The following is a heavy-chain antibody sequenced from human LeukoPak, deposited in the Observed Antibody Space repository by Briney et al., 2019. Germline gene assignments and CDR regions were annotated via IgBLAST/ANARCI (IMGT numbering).Heavy chain of an antibody. CDR2: INRSGDST. CDR1: GFIFSSYG. Sequence: GGSLRLSCAASGFIFSSYGMTWVRQAPGKGLVWVSAINRSGDSTYYADSVKGRFTISRDNSKNTLYLQMNSLRAEDTAVYYCAKDPRAVAARAGYFDYWGQGTLVTVSS. J-gene: IGHJ4*02. CDR3: AKDPRAVAARAGYFDY. D-gene: IGHD6-19*01. V-gene: IGHV3-23*01.